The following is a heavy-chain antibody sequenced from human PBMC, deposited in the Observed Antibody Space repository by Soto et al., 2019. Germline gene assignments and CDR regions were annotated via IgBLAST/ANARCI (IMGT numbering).Heavy chain of an antibody. CDR1: GFTFSDYY. CDR2: ISSSSSYT. CDR3: ARVFHYYGSGSYYGPSFDY. D-gene: IGHD3-10*01. Sequence: GGSLRLSCAASGFTFSDYYMSWIRQAPGKGLEWVSYISSSSSYTNCADSVKGRFTISRDNAKNSQYLQMNSLRAEDTAVYYCARVFHYYGSGSYYGPSFDYWGQGTLVTVSS. J-gene: IGHJ4*02. V-gene: IGHV3-11*05.